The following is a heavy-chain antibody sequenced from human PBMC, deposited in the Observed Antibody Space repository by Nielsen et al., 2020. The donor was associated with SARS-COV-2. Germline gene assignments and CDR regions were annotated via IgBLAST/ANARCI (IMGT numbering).Heavy chain of an antibody. J-gene: IGHJ5*02. CDR1: GFTFSGYW. V-gene: IGHV3-7*01. CDR2: IKQDGSEK. D-gene: IGHD3-16*02. Sequence: GGSLRLSCAASGFTFSGYWMSWVRQAPGKGLEWVANIKQDGSEKYYVDSVKGRFTISRDNAKNSLYLQMNSLRAEDTAVYYCARSPHATQIMITFGGVISNNWFDPWGQGTLVTVSS. CDR3: ARSPHATQIMITFGGVISNNWFDP.